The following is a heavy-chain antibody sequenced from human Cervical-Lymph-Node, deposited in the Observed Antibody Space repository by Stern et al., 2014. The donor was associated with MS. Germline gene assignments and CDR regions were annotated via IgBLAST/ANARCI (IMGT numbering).Heavy chain of an antibody. D-gene: IGHD2-2*01. Sequence: EVQLVESGGGLEQPGGSLRLSCAASGFTFSTYAFSWVPQAPGKGLGWVSSVRDSGGYTYFADYVKGRFTISRDNSKSMLYLEMQSLRAEDTAVYHCAKDLGRGVVVVPLYGLDVWGQGTTVTVSS. CDR3: AKDLGRGVVVVPLYGLDV. J-gene: IGHJ6*02. CDR2: VRDSGGYT. V-gene: IGHV3-23*04. CDR1: GFTFSTYA.